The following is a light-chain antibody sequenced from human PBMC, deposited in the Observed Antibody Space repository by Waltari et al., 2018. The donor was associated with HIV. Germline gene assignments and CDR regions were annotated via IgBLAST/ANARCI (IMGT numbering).Light chain of an antibody. V-gene: IGLV1-44*01. J-gene: IGLJ3*02. CDR1: SSNIGSNT. Sequence: QSVLTQPPSASGTPGQRVTISCSGSSSNIGSNTVNWYQQRPGTAPKLLIFSKTPRPSGVPGRVSGSKSGTSASLAISGLQSEDEADYYCAAWDASLNGRVFGGGTKLTVL. CDR3: AAWDASLNGRV. CDR2: SKT.